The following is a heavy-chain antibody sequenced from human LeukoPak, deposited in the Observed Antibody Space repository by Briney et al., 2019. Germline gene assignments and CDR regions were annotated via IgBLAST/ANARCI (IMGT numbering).Heavy chain of an antibody. D-gene: IGHD3-22*01. V-gene: IGHV1-2*04. CDR3: ARNYYDSSGRDYGMDV. Sequence: GASVTVSCKASGYTFTGYYMHWVRQAPGQGLEWMGWINPNSGGTNYAQKFQGWVTMTRDTSISTAYMELSRLRSDDTAVYYCARNYYDSSGRDYGMDVWGQETTVTVSS. CDR1: GYTFTGYY. CDR2: INPNSGGT. J-gene: IGHJ6*02.